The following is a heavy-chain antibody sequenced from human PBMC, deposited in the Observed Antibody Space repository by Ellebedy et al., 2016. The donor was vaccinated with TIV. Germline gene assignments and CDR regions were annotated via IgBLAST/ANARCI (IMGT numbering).Heavy chain of an antibody. CDR2: ISGRGINT. D-gene: IGHD3-10*01. Sequence: GGSLRLSXEASGFNFKIYSMAWVRQGPGKGLEWVSGISGRGINTEYEDSVKGRFTISRDNSKNTLYLHMNSLRADDTAVYYCARDPYYGSGYFDVWGRGTLVTDSS. CDR3: ARDPYYGSGYFDV. J-gene: IGHJ2*01. CDR1: GFNFKIYS. V-gene: IGHV3-23*01.